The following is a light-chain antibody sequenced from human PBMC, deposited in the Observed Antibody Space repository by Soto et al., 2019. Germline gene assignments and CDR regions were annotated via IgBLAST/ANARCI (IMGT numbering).Light chain of an antibody. V-gene: IGLV1-40*01. Sequence: QPVLTQPPSVSGAPGQRITISCTGSSSNIGARYDVHWYRQLPGTAPKLLLYGDNNRPSGVPDRFSGSRSGASASLAITGLQADDEADYFCQSYDSSLNRVFGTGTKLTVL. J-gene: IGLJ1*01. CDR2: GDN. CDR3: QSYDSSLNRV. CDR1: SSNIGARYD.